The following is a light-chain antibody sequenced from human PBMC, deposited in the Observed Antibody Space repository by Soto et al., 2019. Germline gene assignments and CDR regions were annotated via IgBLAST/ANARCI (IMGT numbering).Light chain of an antibody. V-gene: IGLV1-40*01. Sequence: QPVLTQPPSVSGAPGQRITISCTGSSSNIGARYDVHWYRQLPGTAPKLLLYGDNNRPSGVPDRFSGSRSGASASLAITGLQADDEADYFCQSYDSSLNRVFGTGTKLTVL. J-gene: IGLJ1*01. CDR2: GDN. CDR3: QSYDSSLNRV. CDR1: SSNIGARYD.